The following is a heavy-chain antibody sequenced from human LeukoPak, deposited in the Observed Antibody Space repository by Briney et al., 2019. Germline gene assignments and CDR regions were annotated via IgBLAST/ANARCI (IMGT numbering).Heavy chain of an antibody. J-gene: IGHJ6*03. V-gene: IGHV3-33*06. CDR1: GFTFSSYG. CDR2: IWYDGSNK. CDR3: AKVGSSSWYQISYYYYYMDV. Sequence: GGSLRLSCAASGFTFSSYGMHWVRQAPGKGLEWVAVIWYDGSNKYYADSVKGRFTISRDNSKNTLYLQMNSLRAEDTAVYYCAKVGSSSWYQISYYYYYMDVWGKGATVTVSS. D-gene: IGHD6-13*01.